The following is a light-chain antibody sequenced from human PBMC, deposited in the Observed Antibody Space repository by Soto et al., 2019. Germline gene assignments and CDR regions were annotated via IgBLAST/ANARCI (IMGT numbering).Light chain of an antibody. Sequence: EVVMTQSPATLSVSPGERATLSCRASQSVSSNLVWYQQKPGQAPRLLIYGASTRATGIPARFSGSGSGTDFTLTISSLQPEDFATYYCQQFRSFPITFGQGTRLEIK. V-gene: IGKV3-15*01. CDR1: QSVSSN. CDR3: QQFRSFPIT. J-gene: IGKJ5*01. CDR2: GAS.